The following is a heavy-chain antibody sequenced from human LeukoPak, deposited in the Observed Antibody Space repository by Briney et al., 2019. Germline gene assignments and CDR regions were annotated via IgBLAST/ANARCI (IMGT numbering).Heavy chain of an antibody. CDR3: ARVAGTKCFDY. D-gene: IGHD6-19*01. Sequence: GGSLRLSCAASGFTFSTYAVSWVRQAPGKGLEWVSSISGSGGSTSYADSVKGRFTISRDNSKNTLYLQMNSLRAEDTAIYYCARVAGTKCFDYWGQGTLVTVSS. V-gene: IGHV3-23*01. J-gene: IGHJ4*02. CDR2: ISGSGGST. CDR1: GFTFSTYA.